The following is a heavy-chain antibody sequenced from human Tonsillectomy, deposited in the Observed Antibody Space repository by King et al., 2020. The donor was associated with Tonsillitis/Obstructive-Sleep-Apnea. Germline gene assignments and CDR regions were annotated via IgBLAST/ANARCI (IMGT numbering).Heavy chain of an antibody. Sequence: VQLVESGGGVVQPGRSLRLSCAASGFTFSSYGMHWVRQAPGKGLEWVAVISYDGSNKYYADSVKGRFTISRDNSKNTLYLQMNSLRAEDTAVYCCAKDLPAATSAGMDYLGQGTLLTVSS. J-gene: IGHJ4*02. V-gene: IGHV3-30*18. CDR1: GFTFSSYG. CDR3: AKDLPAATSAGMDY. CDR2: ISYDGSNK. D-gene: IGHD2-2*01.